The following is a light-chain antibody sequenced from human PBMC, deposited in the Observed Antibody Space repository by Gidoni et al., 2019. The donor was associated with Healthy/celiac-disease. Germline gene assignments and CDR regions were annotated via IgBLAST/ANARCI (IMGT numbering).Light chain of an antibody. CDR3: QQYGSSPFT. V-gene: IGKV3-20*01. J-gene: IGKJ3*01. CDR1: QSVSSSY. Sequence: IVLTQSPGTLSLSPGDRATLSCRASQSVSSSYLAWYQQKPGQAPRLLIYGASSRATGIPDRFSGSGSGTDFTLTISRLEPEDFAVYYCQQYGSSPFTVGPGTKVDIK. CDR2: GAS.